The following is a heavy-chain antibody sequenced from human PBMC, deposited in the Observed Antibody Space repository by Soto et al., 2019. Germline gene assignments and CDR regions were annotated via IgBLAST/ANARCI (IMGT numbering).Heavy chain of an antibody. D-gene: IGHD1-26*01. J-gene: IGHJ4*02. CDR3: AKDGRRWDLPSDY. Sequence: EVQLLESGGGLVQPGGSLRLSCAASGFTFSSYAMSWVRQAPGKGLEWVSAISGGGGSTYYADSVKGRFTISRENYKNKMYLQMNSLRAEDTAVYYCAKDGRRWDLPSDYWGQGALVTVSS. V-gene: IGHV3-23*01. CDR1: GFTFSSYA. CDR2: ISGGGGST.